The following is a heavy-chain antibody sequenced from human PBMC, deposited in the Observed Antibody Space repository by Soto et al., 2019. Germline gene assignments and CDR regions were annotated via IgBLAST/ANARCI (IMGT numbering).Heavy chain of an antibody. CDR2: IWYDGSYK. D-gene: IGHD6-19*01. Sequence: GGSLRLSCAASGFTFSSYGMHWVRQAPGKGLEWVAVIWYDGSYKYYADSVKGRFTISRDNSKNTLYLQMNSLRAEDTAVYYCARDLTGGHEGQWLRDWGQGTLVTVSS. CDR1: GFTFSSYG. J-gene: IGHJ4*02. CDR3: ARDLTGGHEGQWLRD. V-gene: IGHV3-33*01.